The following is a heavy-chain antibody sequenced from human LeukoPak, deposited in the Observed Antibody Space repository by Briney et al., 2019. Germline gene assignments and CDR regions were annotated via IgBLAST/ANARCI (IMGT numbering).Heavy chain of an antibody. Sequence: GGSLRLSCAASGLSLRGYWLTWVRQAPGKGLEGVANIKQDGSEKNYVDSVKGRFTISRDNADNSLYLEMTNLRVEDTAVYFCASRYCTGVNCFAASYMCMDVWGKGTTVTVSS. V-gene: IGHV3-7*01. D-gene: IGHD2-8*02. CDR2: IKQDGSEK. CDR1: GLSLRGYW. J-gene: IGHJ6*03. CDR3: ASRYCTGVNCFAASYMCMDV.